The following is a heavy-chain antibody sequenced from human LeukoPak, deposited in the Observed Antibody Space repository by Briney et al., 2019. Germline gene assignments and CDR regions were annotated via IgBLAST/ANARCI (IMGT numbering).Heavy chain of an antibody. D-gene: IGHD1/OR15-1a*01. J-gene: IGHJ4*02. CDR2: IYYNGYT. CDR3: ARDRHWTNDWVFDS. V-gene: IGHV4-59*01. Sequence: GSLRLSCVVSGLTFRNVWMTWVRQAPGKGLEWIGYIYYNGYTDYNPSLKSRVTISIHTSKNQFSLNLSSVTAADTAVYYCARDRHWTNDWVFDSWGQGTLVTVSS. CDR1: GLTFRNVW.